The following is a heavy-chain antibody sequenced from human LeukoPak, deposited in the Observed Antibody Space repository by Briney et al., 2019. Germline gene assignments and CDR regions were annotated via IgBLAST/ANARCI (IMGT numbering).Heavy chain of an antibody. CDR2: ISGSGGST. Sequence: PGGSLRLSCAASGFTFSSYSMNWVRQAPGKGLEWVSAISGSGGSTYYADSVKGRFTISRDNSKNTLYLQMNSLRAEDTAVYYCAKDRHGSGSHYDYWGQGTLVTVSS. D-gene: IGHD3-10*01. V-gene: IGHV3-23*01. CDR1: GFTFSSYS. J-gene: IGHJ4*02. CDR3: AKDRHGSGSHYDY.